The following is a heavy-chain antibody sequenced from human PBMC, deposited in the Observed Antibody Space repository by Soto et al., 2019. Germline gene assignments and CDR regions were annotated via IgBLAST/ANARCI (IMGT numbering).Heavy chain of an antibody. CDR1: GDTFTDYY. J-gene: IGHJ4*02. Sequence: QVQLMQSGAEVKKPGASVKVSCKASGDTFTDYYIHWVRQAPGQGLEWMGTVNPSGGHTTYAQHFLGRVTRTRDTSTSILYMELTSLTSDDTAIYYCARGGHVVVVTAALDYWGPGTLVTVSS. CDR3: ARGGHVVVVTAALDY. D-gene: IGHD2-21*02. V-gene: IGHV1-46*01. CDR2: VNPSGGHT.